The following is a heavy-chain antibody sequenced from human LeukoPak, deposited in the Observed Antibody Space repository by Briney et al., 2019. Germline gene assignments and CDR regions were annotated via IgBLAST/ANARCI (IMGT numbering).Heavy chain of an antibody. J-gene: IGHJ6*02. V-gene: IGHV4-59*01. CDR3: ARVPVYYGMDV. Sequence: PSETLSLTCTVSGDSISSYSWSWIRQPPGTGLEWIGYIYYSGSTNYSPSLKSRVTISLDTSKNEFSLKMSSVTAADTAVYYCARVPVYYGMDVWGQGTTVTVSS. CDR2: IYYSGST. CDR1: GDSISSYS.